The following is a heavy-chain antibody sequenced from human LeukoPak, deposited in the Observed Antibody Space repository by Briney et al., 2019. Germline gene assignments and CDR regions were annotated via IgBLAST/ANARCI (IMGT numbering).Heavy chain of an antibody. J-gene: IGHJ6*03. CDR1: GFTFSSYG. D-gene: IGHD6-13*01. Sequence: GGSLRLSCAASGFTFSSYGMHWVRQAPGKGLEWVAVISYDGSNKYYADSVKGRFTISRDNSKNTLYLQMNSLRAEDTAVYYCARDKGTQQQDYYYYYYMDVWGKGTTVTVSS. V-gene: IGHV3-30*03. CDR3: ARDKGTQQQDYYYYYYMDV. CDR2: ISYDGSNK.